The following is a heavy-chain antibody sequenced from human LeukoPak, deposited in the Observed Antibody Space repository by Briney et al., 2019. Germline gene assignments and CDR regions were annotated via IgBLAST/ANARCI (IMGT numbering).Heavy chain of an antibody. CDR2: IYYSGST. J-gene: IGHJ5*02. CDR1: GGSISSYC. CDR3: ARSGVTALSWVDP. Sequence: PSETLSLTCTVSGGSISSYCWSWIRQPPGKGLEWIGYIYYSGSTNYNPSLKSRITISVDTSKNQFSLKLSSVTAADTAVYYCARSGVTALSWVDPWGQGTLVTVSS. D-gene: IGHD2-21*02. V-gene: IGHV4-59*08.